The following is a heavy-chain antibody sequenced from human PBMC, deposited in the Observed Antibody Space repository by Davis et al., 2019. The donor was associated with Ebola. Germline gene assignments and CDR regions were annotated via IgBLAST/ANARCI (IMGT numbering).Heavy chain of an antibody. Sequence: PSETLSLTCTVSGGSISSYYWSWIRQPAGKGLEWIGRIYTSGSTNYNPSLKSRVTMSLDTSNNQFSLKINSVTAADTAIYYCARGPPNYCSGGGCYSYWFDPWGQGTLVTVSS. V-gene: IGHV4-4*07. D-gene: IGHD2-15*01. CDR2: IYTSGST. CDR3: ARGPPNYCSGGGCYSYWFDP. CDR1: GGSISSYY. J-gene: IGHJ5*02.